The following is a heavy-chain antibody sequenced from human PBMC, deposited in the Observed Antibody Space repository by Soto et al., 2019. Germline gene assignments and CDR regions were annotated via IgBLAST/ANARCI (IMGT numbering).Heavy chain of an antibody. V-gene: IGHV1-18*01. J-gene: IGHJ6*02. D-gene: IGHD4-17*01. CDR1: GYTFTSYG. CDR2: ISAYNGNT. CDR3: ARDTDDYGDYVFVSDYYYGMDV. Sequence: ASVKVSCKASGYTFTSYGISWVRQAPGQGLEWMGWISAYNGNTNYAQKLQGRVTMTTDTSTSTAYMELRSLRSDDTAVYYCARDTDDYGDYVFVSDYYYGMDVWGQGTTVTVSS.